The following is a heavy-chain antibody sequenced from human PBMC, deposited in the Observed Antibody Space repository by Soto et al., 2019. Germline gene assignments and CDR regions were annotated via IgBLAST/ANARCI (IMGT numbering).Heavy chain of an antibody. V-gene: IGHV1-69*06. CDR1: GGTFNNFA. CDR3: ARGTYCRGIGCYGGYYSYYDMDV. Sequence: QVQLVQSGAGVKKPGSSVKVSCKASGGTFNNFAINWVRLAPGQGLEWMGGIIPIFDSPNYAQKFKDRVTITADKSTTTAYMELSSLTSDDTAIYYCARGTYCRGIGCYGGYYSYYDMDVWGQGTTVSVSS. D-gene: IGHD2-15*01. CDR2: IIPIFDSP. J-gene: IGHJ6*02.